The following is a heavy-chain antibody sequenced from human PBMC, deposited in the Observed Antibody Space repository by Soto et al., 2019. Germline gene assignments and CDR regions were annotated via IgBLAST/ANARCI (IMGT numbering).Heavy chain of an antibody. Sequence: ASVKVSCKASGYSFTNFHIHWVRQAPGQGLEWMGMIDPSGGITRDAQRLQGRITMTRDASTSTVYMELRSLTSEDTAVYYCARDTLRGDYYYYYYMDVWGKGTTVTVSS. CDR1: GYSFTNFH. D-gene: IGHD3-10*01. CDR3: ARDTLRGDYYYYYYMDV. V-gene: IGHV1-46*01. CDR2: IDPSGGIT. J-gene: IGHJ6*03.